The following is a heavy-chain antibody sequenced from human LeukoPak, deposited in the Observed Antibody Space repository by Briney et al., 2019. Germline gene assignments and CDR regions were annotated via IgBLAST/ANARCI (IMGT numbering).Heavy chain of an antibody. J-gene: IGHJ4*02. Sequence: SETQSLTCIVSGYSIISDYFWGWVRQPPGKGPEWIGSIFHSGSVYYNPSLKSRVTISIDPSKNRFSLKLTSVTAADTAIYYCARVVASTSIDSWGQGTLVTVSS. CDR3: ARVVASTSIDS. CDR2: IFHSGSV. CDR1: GYSIISDYF. V-gene: IGHV4-38-2*02. D-gene: IGHD2-15*01.